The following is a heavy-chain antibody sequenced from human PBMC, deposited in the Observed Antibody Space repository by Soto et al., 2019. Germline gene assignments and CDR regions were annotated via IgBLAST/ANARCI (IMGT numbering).Heavy chain of an antibody. V-gene: IGHV1-18*01. CDR2: ISAYNGNT. D-gene: IGHD3-3*01. CDR3: ARKRDYDCWSGYYPYYYYYGMDV. J-gene: IGHJ6*02. CDR1: GYTFTSYG. Sequence: GASVKVSCKASGYTFTSYGISWVRQAPGQGLEWMGWISAYNGNTNYTQKLQGRVTMTTDTSTSTAYMELRSLRSDDTAVYYCARKRDYDCWSGYYPYYYYYGMDVWGQGTTVTVSS.